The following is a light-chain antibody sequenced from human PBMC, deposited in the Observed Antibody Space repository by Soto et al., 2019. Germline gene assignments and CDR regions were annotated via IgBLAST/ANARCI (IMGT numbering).Light chain of an antibody. V-gene: IGLV2-14*02. J-gene: IGLJ1*01. CDR1: SSDVGSYNL. Sequence: QSALTQPASVSGSPGQSIPISCTGTSSDVGSYNLVSWYQQHPGKAPKLMIYEVTDRPSGVSNRFSGSKSGNTASLTISGLQAEDEAEYYCSSYTNINTRACVFGTGTKLTVL. CDR3: SSYTNINTRACV. CDR2: EVT.